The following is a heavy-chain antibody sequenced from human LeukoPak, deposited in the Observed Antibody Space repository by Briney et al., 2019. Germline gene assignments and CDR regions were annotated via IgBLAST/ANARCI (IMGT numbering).Heavy chain of an antibody. CDR2: INHSGST. V-gene: IGHV4-34*01. J-gene: IGHJ4*02. CDR1: GESFSGNY. CDR3: ARRGSASTLDY. Sequence: SETLSLTCAVYGESFSGNYWSWIRQSPGKGLEWVGEINHSGSTSYNPSLKSRVTMSVDTSKNQFSLKLSSVTAAGTAVYYCARRGSASTLDYWGQGTLVTVSS. D-gene: IGHD2-2*01.